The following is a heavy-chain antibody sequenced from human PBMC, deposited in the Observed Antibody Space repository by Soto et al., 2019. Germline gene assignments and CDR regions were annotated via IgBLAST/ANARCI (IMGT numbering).Heavy chain of an antibody. D-gene: IGHD3-22*01. CDR3: ARDQISDYYDSSGYAY. CDR2: ISGYNGNT. CDR1: GYTFISYG. V-gene: IGHV1-18*01. J-gene: IGHJ4*02. Sequence: ASVKVSCKASGYTFISYGISWVRQAPGQGLEWMGWISGYNGNTKYAQRLQGRVTMTTDTSTSIAYMELRSLRSDDTAVYYCARDQISDYYDSSGYAYWCQGTLVTVSS.